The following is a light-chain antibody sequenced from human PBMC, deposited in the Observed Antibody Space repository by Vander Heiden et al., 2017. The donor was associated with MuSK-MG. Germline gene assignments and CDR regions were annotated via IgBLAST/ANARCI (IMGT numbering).Light chain of an antibody. CDR1: SSDIGYYTY. Sequence: PLFRPPPVPGSPGRPITISCTGTSSDIGYYTYVSWYQQHPGKAPKVIIFDVSHRPSGVSDRFSGSKSGNTASLTISGLLAEDEADYYCSAYTNTKPLVLFGGGTKVTVL. CDR2: DVS. CDR3: SAYTNTKPLVL. J-gene: IGLJ2*01. V-gene: IGLV2-14*03.